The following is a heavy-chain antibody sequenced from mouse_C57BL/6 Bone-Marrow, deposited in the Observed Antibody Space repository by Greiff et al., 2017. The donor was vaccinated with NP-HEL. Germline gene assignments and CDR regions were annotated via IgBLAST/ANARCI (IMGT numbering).Heavy chain of an antibody. CDR3: ARDLHYYGSSCWYFDV. CDR1: GFTFSSYA. CDR2: ISDGGSYT. Sequence: EVKLMESGGGLVKPGGSLKLSCAASGFTFSSYAMSWVRQTPEKRLEWVATISDGGSYTYYPDNVKGRFTISRDNAKNTMYLQMMHLQSEDAAVYYCARDLHYYGSSCWYFDVWGTGTTVTVSS. V-gene: IGHV5-4*01. J-gene: IGHJ1*03. D-gene: IGHD1-1*01.